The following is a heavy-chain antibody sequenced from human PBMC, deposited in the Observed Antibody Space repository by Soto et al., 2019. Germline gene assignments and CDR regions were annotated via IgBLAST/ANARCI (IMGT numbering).Heavy chain of an antibody. V-gene: IGHV4-38-2*02. CDR2: IYHIGST. D-gene: IGHD3-22*01. CDR1: GYSISSGYY. J-gene: IGHJ3*02. CDR3: ARDYYDSSGYENGDAFDI. Sequence: SETLSLTCAVSGYSISSGYYWGWIRQPPGKGLEWIGSIYHIGSTYYNPSLKSRVTISVDTSKNQFSLKLSSVTAADTAVYYCARDYYDSSGYENGDAFDIWGQGTMVTVSS.